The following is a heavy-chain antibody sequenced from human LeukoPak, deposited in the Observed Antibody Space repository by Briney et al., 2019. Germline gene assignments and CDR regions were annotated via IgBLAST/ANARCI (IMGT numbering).Heavy chain of an antibody. CDR3: AKELMMFEYGAPLNYFDY. CDR1: GFTFSKYA. V-gene: IGHV3-23*01. D-gene: IGHD4-17*01. CDR2: ISGSGYGT. Sequence: PGGSLRLSCAASGFTFSKYAMSWVRQAPGKGLEWISAISGSGYGTYYADSVKGRFTISRDNSKNTLYLQMNSLRAEDTAVYYCAKELMMFEYGAPLNYFDYWGQGTLVTVSS. J-gene: IGHJ4*02.